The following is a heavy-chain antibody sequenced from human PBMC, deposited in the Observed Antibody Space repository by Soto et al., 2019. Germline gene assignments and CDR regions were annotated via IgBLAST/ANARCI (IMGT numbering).Heavy chain of an antibody. Sequence: QVQLVESGGGLVKPGGSLRLSCAASGFTFSDYYMSWIRQAPGKGLEWVSYISGRGTYTNYGDSVKGRFTISRDNAKNPPDLQMNSLRAEDTAVYYCVRGVSYCGGDCFDYWGQGTLVTGSS. D-gene: IGHD2-21*02. CDR2: ISGRGTYT. CDR3: VRGVSYCGGDCFDY. V-gene: IGHV3-11*06. J-gene: IGHJ4*02. CDR1: GFTFSDYY.